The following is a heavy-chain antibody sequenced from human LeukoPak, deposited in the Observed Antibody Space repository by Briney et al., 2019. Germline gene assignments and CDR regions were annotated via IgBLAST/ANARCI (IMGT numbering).Heavy chain of an antibody. V-gene: IGHV3-11*04. Sequence: EGSLRLSCAASGFTFSDYYMSWIRLAPGHGLEWVSYISSNGSTIYYADSVKGRFTISRDNAKNSLYLQMDSLRAEDTAVYYCARGDGYNSYFFDYWGQGTLVTV. J-gene: IGHJ4*02. CDR2: ISSNGSTI. CDR1: GFTFSDYY. CDR3: ARGDGYNSYFFDY. D-gene: IGHD5-24*01.